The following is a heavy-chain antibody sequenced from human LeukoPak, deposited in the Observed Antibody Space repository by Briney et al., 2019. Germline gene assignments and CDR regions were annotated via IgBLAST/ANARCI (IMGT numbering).Heavy chain of an antibody. CDR2: IDTNTGNP. D-gene: IGHD3-22*01. Sequence: GASVKVSCKASGYTFTRYAMNWVRHAPGQGLEHMGCIDTNTGNPTYVQGFTGRFVFSLDTSVSTAFLQISSLKAEGTAVYYCASCYDSSGFFAYWGQGTLVSVSS. V-gene: IGHV7-4-1*02. CDR1: GYTFTRYA. J-gene: IGHJ4*02. CDR3: ASCYDSSGFFAY.